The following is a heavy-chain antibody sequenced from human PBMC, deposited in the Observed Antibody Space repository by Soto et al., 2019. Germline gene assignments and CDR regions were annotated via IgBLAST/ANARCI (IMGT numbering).Heavy chain of an antibody. Sequence: SETLSLTCTVSGGSISSSSYYWGWIRQPPGKGLEWIGSIYYSGSTYYNPSLKSRVTISVDTSKNQFSLKLSSVTAADTAVYYCAGQDAAAGDYWGQGTLVTVSS. J-gene: IGHJ4*02. CDR2: IYYSGST. D-gene: IGHD6-13*01. CDR1: GGSISSSSYY. CDR3: AGQDAAAGDY. V-gene: IGHV4-39*01.